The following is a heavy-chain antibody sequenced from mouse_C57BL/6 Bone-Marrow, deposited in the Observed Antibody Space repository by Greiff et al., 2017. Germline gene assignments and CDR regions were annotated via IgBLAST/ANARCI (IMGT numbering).Heavy chain of an antibody. J-gene: IGHJ2*01. Sequence: EVKVVESGGGLVKPGGSLKLSCAASGFTFSSYTMSWVRQTPEKRLEWVANISGGGGNTYYPDSVKGRFTISRDNAKNSLYLQMSSLRSEDTALYYCARRNWDFDYWGQGTTLTVSS. CDR2: ISGGGGNT. V-gene: IGHV5-9*01. CDR1: GFTFSSYT. CDR3: ARRNWDFDY. D-gene: IGHD4-1*01.